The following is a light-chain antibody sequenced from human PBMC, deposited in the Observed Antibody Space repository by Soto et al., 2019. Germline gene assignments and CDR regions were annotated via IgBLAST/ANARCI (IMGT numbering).Light chain of an antibody. CDR2: GLS. J-gene: IGKJ3*01. CDR3: QQYNDWPRT. V-gene: IGKV3D-15*01. CDR1: QSVSYN. Sequence: EIVMTQSPATLSVSPGERATLSCRASQSVSYNLAWYQQKPGQAPRLLLYGLSTRATGIPARFSGSGSGSDFTLTISSMQSEDFAIYYCQQYNDWPRTFGPGTKVDLK.